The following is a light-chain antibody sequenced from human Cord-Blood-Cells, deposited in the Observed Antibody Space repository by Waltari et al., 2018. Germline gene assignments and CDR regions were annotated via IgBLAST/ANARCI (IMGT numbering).Light chain of an antibody. V-gene: IGLV2-14*01. Sequence: QSALTKPASVSGSPGQSITISCTGTSSDVGGYNYVSLYQQHPGKAPKLLIYDVSNRPSGVSNRFSGSKSGNTASLTISGLQAEDEADYYCSSYTSSSTQVFGTGTKVTVL. J-gene: IGLJ1*01. CDR2: DVS. CDR3: SSYTSSSTQV. CDR1: SSDVGGYNY.